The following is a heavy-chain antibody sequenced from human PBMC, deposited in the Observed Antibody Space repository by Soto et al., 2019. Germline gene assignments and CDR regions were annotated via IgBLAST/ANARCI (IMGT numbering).Heavy chain of an antibody. J-gene: IGHJ4*02. CDR3: ARDLAKGGGSAGFDY. CDR1: GYTFTVYY. V-gene: IGHV1-2*02. Sequence: ASVKVSCKASGYTFTVYYMHWVRQAPGQGLEWMGWINPKSGGTMYPQKFQGRVTMTWDTSISTAYMALTRLRSDDTAVYHCARDLAKGGGSAGFDYWGQGTLVTVCS. CDR2: INPKSGGT. D-gene: IGHD1-26*01.